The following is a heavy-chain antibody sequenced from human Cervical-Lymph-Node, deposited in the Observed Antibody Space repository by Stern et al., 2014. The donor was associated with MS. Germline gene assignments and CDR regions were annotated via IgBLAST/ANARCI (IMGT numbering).Heavy chain of an antibody. CDR3: ARDGYSYGSTIDY. CDR1: GYTFTGYY. V-gene: IGHV1-2*02. Sequence: QVQLGQSGAEVKKPGASVKVSCKASGYTFTGYYMDWVRQAPGQGLEWMGRTNPNSGGTNYAQKFKGRFTMARDTSISTDYMELSRLRSDDTAVYYCARDGYSYGSTIDYWGQGTLVTVSS. CDR2: TNPNSGGT. D-gene: IGHD5-18*01. J-gene: IGHJ4*02.